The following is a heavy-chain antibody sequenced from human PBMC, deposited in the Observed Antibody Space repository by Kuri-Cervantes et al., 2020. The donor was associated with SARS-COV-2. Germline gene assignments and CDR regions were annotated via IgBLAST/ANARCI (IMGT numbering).Heavy chain of an antibody. Sequence: GSLRLSCAISGYSISSSYYWGWIRQPPGKGLEWIGSIYYSGSTYYNPSLKSRVTISVDTSKNQFSLKLSSVTAADTAVYYCARAPQYSSRFDYWGQGTLVTVSS. CDR3: ARAPQYSSRFDY. CDR1: GYSISSSYY. V-gene: IGHV4-38-2*01. J-gene: IGHJ4*02. D-gene: IGHD6-13*01. CDR2: IYYSGST.